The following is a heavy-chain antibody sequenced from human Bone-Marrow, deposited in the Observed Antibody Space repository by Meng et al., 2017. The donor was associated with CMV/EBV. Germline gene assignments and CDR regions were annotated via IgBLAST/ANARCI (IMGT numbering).Heavy chain of an antibody. CDR3: ARDVLYSSSHFDY. CDR1: GYTFTDYY. V-gene: IGHV1-2*02. CDR2: INPNSGGT. J-gene: IGHJ4*02. D-gene: IGHD6-6*01. Sequence: QAQLVQSGPEVAKPGASVKVSCKASGYTFTDYYMHWVRQAPGQGLEWMGWINPNSGGTNYAQKFQGRVTMTRDTSISTAYMELSRLRSDDTAVYYCARDVLYSSSHFDYWGQGTLVTVSS.